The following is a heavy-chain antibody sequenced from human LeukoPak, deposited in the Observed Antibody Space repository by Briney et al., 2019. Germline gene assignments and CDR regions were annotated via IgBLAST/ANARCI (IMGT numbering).Heavy chain of an antibody. V-gene: IGHV4-39*07. Sequence: KPSETLSLTCTVSGGSISSSSYYWGWIRQPPGKGLEWIGSIYYSGSTHYNPSLKSRVTISVDTSKNQFSLKLSSVTAADMAVYYCARDPQWLVQEDYFDYWGQGTLVTVSS. J-gene: IGHJ4*02. CDR3: ARDPQWLVQEDYFDY. D-gene: IGHD6-19*01. CDR2: IYYSGST. CDR1: GGSISSSSYY.